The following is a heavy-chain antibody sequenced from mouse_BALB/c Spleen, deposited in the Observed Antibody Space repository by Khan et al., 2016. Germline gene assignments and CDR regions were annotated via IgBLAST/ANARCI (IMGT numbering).Heavy chain of an antibody. Sequence: QVQLQQPGAERVRPGASVKLSCKACGYTFTSYWMNWVKQRPGQGLEWMGMIGPSDRETHYKQMFKDKATLTVDKSSSTAYMQLSSLTSEDSAVNYDARGVRRRSNGLGCWGQGSTLTGSS. CDR2: IGPSDRET. CDR3: ARGVRRRSNGLGC. J-gene: IGHJ2*01. CDR1: GYTFTSYW. V-gene: IGHV1-61*01. D-gene: IGHD3-3*01.